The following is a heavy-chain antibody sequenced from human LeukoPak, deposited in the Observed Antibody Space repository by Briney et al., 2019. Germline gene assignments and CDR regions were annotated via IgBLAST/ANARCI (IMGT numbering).Heavy chain of an antibody. Sequence: GASVKVSCKASGYTFTSYGISWVRQAPGQGLEWMGWISAYNGNTNYAQKLRGRVTMTTDTSTSTAYMELRSLRSDDTAVYYCAREGLYGDYVGDAFDIWGQGTMVTVSS. CDR2: ISAYNGNT. V-gene: IGHV1-18*01. CDR1: GYTFTSYG. CDR3: AREGLYGDYVGDAFDI. D-gene: IGHD4-17*01. J-gene: IGHJ3*02.